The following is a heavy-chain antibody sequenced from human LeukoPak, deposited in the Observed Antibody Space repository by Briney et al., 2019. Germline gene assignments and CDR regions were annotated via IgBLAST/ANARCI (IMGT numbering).Heavy chain of an antibody. D-gene: IGHD3-3*01. CDR3: ARAPGRYHTLFDY. Sequence: PSETLSLTCTVSGYSISSGYYWGWIRQPPGKGLEWIGSIYHSGSTYYNPSLKSRVTISVDTSKNQFSLKLSSVTAADTAVYYCARAPGRYHTLFDYWGQGTLVTVSS. J-gene: IGHJ4*02. CDR1: GYSISSGYY. V-gene: IGHV4-38-2*02. CDR2: IYHSGST.